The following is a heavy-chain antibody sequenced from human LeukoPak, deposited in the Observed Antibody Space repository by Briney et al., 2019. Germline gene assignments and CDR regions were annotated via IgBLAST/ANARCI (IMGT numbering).Heavy chain of an antibody. Sequence: GGSLRLSCAASGFTFSGYGMSWVRQAPGKGLEWVSSITYNGGDTYYADSVKGRFTISRDSSKKTLYLQMNSLRVEDTGVYYCAKFGYITCGGFNYRGQGTLVTVSS. CDR1: GFTFSGYG. J-gene: IGHJ4*02. V-gene: IGHV3-23*01. D-gene: IGHD1-14*01. CDR3: AKFGYITCGGFNY. CDR2: ITYNGGDT.